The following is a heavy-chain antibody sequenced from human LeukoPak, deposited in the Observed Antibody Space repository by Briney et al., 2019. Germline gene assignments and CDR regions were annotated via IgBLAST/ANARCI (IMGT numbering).Heavy chain of an antibody. V-gene: IGHV4-61*02. Sequence: SQTLSLTCTVSGGSISSGSYYWSWIRQPAGKGLEWIGRIYSSGSTNYNPSLKSRVTISVDTSKNQFSLRLSSVTAADTAVYYCARGRGSYNPWFDPWGQGTLVTVSS. CDR2: IYSSGST. J-gene: IGHJ5*02. CDR3: ARGRGSYNPWFDP. D-gene: IGHD1-26*01. CDR1: GGSISSGSYY.